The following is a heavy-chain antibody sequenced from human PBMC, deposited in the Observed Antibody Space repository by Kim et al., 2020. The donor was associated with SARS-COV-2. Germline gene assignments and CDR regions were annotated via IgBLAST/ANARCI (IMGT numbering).Heavy chain of an antibody. Sequence: GGSLRLSCAASGFTFSSYGMHWVRQAPGKGLEWVAVIWYDGSNKYYADSVKGRFTISRDNSKNTLYLQMNSLRAEDTAVYYCARDLTISAWFDPWGQGTLVTVSS. J-gene: IGHJ5*02. D-gene: IGHD3-3*01. V-gene: IGHV3-33*01. CDR1: GFTFSSYG. CDR3: ARDLTISAWFDP. CDR2: IWYDGSNK.